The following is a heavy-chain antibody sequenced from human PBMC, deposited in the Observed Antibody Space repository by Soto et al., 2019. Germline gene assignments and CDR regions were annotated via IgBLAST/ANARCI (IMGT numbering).Heavy chain of an antibody. D-gene: IGHD3-10*01. J-gene: IGHJ4*02. CDR2: IVPIFGTS. Sequence: QVQLVQSGAEVKKPGSSMKVSCKASGGTFSSHAINWVRQAPGQGLEWMGGIVPIFGTSNYAQKFQARVTITADKSTSTAYMEISRLTFEDTALYYCARVRGDGYNSGSVYWGQGTLVTVSS. CDR1: GGTFSSHA. CDR3: ARVRGDGYNSGSVY. V-gene: IGHV1-69*06.